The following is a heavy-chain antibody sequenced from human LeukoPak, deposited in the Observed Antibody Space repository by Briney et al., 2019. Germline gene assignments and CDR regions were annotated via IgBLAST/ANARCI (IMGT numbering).Heavy chain of an antibody. D-gene: IGHD3-10*01. J-gene: IGHJ6*03. CDR3: AREGRTYYMDV. CDR1: AGSVGSDG. V-gene: IGHV1-69*05. CDR2: IIPMFGTP. Sequence: VSSQIGAGSVGSDGRCWGSPAPEKRLEWMGGIIPMFGTPNYAQRFQGRVTITTDESTSTAYMELSSLRSDDTAVYYCAREGRTYYMDVWGKGTTVTVSS.